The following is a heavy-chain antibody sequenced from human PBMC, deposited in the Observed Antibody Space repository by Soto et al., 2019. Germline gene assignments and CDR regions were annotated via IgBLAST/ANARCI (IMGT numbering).Heavy chain of an antibody. V-gene: IGHV4-34*01. CDR2: INHSGST. Sequence: SETLSLTCAVYGGSFSGYYWSWIRQPPGKGLEWIGEINHSGSTNYNPSLKSRVTISVDTSKNQFSLKLSSVTAADTAVYYCARGRSIFGVVGNWFDPWGQGTLVTVSS. D-gene: IGHD3-3*01. CDR3: ARGRSIFGVVGNWFDP. CDR1: GGSFSGYY. J-gene: IGHJ5*02.